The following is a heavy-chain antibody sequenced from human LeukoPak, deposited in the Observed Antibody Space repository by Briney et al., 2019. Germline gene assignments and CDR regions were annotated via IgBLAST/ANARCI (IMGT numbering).Heavy chain of an antibody. CDR2: INDNGGST. Sequence: GGSLRLSCAASGFTFSSYAMNWVRQAPGKGLEWVSAINDNGGSTYYADSVKGRFTISRDNSKNTLYLQMNSLRAEDTAVYYCATWHRQPVDWGQGTVVTVSS. D-gene: IGHD6-13*01. J-gene: IGHJ4*02. V-gene: IGHV3-23*01. CDR1: GFTFSSYA. CDR3: ATWHRQPVD.